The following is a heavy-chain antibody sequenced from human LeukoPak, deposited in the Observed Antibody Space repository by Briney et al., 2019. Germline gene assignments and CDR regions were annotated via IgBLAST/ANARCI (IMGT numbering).Heavy chain of an antibody. CDR1: GYSISSGYY. J-gene: IGHJ3*02. D-gene: IGHD3-9*01. Sequence: ASETLSLTCTVSGYSISSGYYWGWIRQPPGKGLEWIGNIYHTGSTYYNPSLKSRVTISVDTSKNQFSLKLSSVTAADTAVYFCASERYFVKHAFDIWGQGTMVTVSS. CDR2: IYHTGST. V-gene: IGHV4-38-2*02. CDR3: ASERYFVKHAFDI.